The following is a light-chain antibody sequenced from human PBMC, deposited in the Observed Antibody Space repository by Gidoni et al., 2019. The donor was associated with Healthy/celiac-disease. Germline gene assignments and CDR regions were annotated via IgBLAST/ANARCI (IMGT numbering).Light chain of an antibody. V-gene: IGKV4-1*01. CDR3: QQYYGTPIT. CDR2: WAS. J-gene: IGKJ5*01. CDR1: QSILYSSNNKNY. Sequence: DIVMTQSPDSLAVCLGERATINCKSSQSILYSSNNKNYLAWYQQKPGQPPKLLIYWASTRESGVPDRFSGSGSGTDFTLTISSLQAEDVAVYYCQQYYGTPITFGQGTRLEIK.